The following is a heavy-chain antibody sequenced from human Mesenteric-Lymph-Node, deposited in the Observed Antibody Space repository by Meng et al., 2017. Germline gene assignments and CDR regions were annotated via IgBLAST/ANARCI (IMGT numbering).Heavy chain of an antibody. CDR2: ISGSGGST. CDR1: GFTLSDYY. J-gene: IGHJ5*02. Sequence: GESLKISCAASGFTLSDYYMNWVRQAPGKGLEWVSAISGSGGSTYYADSVKGRFTISRDNSKNTLYLQMNSLRAEDTAVYYCARRLNYGSGSYRWFDPWGQGTLVTVSS. D-gene: IGHD3-10*01. V-gene: IGHV3-23*01. CDR3: ARRLNYGSGSYRWFDP.